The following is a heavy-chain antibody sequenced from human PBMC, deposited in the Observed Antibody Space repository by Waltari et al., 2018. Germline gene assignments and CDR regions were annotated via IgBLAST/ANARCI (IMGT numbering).Heavy chain of an antibody. V-gene: IGHV3-7*01. CDR2: INPDGSER. D-gene: IGHD1-26*01. J-gene: IGHJ4*02. CDR1: GVTFRSYW. Sequence: EVKLVESGGGWDQPGGSMRLSCGASGVTFRSYWMTWVRQATGKGLEWVANINPDGSERYYVDSVKGRFTISRDNAKNSLYLQVNSLGAEDTAIYYCARDSGRFYVDYWGQGTLLTVSS. CDR3: ARDSGRFYVDY.